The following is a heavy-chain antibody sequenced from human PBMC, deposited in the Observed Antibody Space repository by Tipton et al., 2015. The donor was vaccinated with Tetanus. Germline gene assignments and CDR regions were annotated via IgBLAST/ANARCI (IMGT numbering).Heavy chain of an antibody. Sequence: QLVQSGAEVKKPGASVKVSCKASGYTFTGYYIYWVRQAPGQGLEWMGWIDPNSGGTFYAQKFQGRVTMTRDTSISTAYMELRSLRSGDPPVFYCARVRADYLSYGMVAWGPRTSVPVS. D-gene: IGHD3-16*01. CDR2: IDPNSGGT. CDR1: GYTFTGYY. CDR3: ARVRADYLSYGMVA. J-gene: IGHJ6*02. V-gene: IGHV1-2*02.